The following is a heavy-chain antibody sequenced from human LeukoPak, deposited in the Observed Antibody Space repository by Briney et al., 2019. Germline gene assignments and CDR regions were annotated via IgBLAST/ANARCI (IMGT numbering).Heavy chain of an antibody. D-gene: IGHD5-18*01. V-gene: IGHV4-59*01. CDR3: ARTTEGGYTYGYFYYYYMDV. CDR2: IYDSGST. J-gene: IGHJ6*03. CDR1: GGSISIYY. Sequence: SETLSLTCTVSGGSISIYYWSWIRQPPGKGLEWIGYIYDSGSTNYNPSLKSRVTISVDTSKNQFSLKLTSVTAAGTAVYYCARTTEGGYTYGYFYYYYMDVWGKGTTVTISS.